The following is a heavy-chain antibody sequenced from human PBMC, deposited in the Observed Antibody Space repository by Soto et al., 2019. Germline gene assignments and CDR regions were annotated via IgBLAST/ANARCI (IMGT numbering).Heavy chain of an antibody. D-gene: IGHD3-9*01. V-gene: IGHV3-30*04. CDR2: ISYDGSNK. Sequence: GGSLRLSCAASGFTFSSYAMHWVRQAPGKGLEWVAVISYDGSNKYYADSVKGRFTISRDNSKNTLYLQMNSLRAEDTAVYYCAKEIQLRYFDWLGDFDYWGQGNLVTVSS. J-gene: IGHJ4*02. CDR3: AKEIQLRYFDWLGDFDY. CDR1: GFTFSSYA.